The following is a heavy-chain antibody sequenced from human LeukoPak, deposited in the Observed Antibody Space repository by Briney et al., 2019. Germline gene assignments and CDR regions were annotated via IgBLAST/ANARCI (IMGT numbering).Heavy chain of an antibody. CDR2: ISGRGDST. Sequence: GGSLRLSCAASGFSFSSYAMSWVRQAPGKGLEWVSVISGRGDSTYFADSVKGRFTISRDNSKSTLHLQLNNLRVEDTAVYFCAKHREDFGDSCLDDYWGQGTLVTVSS. V-gene: IGHV3-23*01. D-gene: IGHD4-17*01. J-gene: IGHJ4*02. CDR1: GFSFSSYA. CDR3: AKHREDFGDSCLDDY.